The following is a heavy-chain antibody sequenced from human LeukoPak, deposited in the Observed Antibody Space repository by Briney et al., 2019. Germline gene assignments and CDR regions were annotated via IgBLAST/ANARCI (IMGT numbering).Heavy chain of an antibody. Sequence: GESLKISCKGSGYSFTSYWIAWVRQMPGKGLEWMGIIYPRDSDIRYSPPFQGQVTISADKPISTAYLQWNSLKASDTAMYYCARMIGLGEVSPYFDYWGQGSLVTVSS. CDR3: ARMIGLGEVSPYFDY. CDR1: GYSFTSYW. D-gene: IGHD3-16*02. V-gene: IGHV5-51*04. J-gene: IGHJ4*02. CDR2: IYPRDSDI.